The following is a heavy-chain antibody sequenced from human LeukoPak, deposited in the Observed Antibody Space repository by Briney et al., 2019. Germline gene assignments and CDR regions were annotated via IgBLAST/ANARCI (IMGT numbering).Heavy chain of an antibody. J-gene: IGHJ4*02. CDR2: INPNSGDT. D-gene: IGHD6-13*01. Sequence: GASVKDSCKASGYTFTGYYIHWVRQAPGQGLEWMGWINPNSGDTNSAQKFQGRVTMTRDMSITTAYMELTRLRSDDTAVYYCARGGPLVVYYFDYWGQGALVTVSS. CDR3: ARGGPLVVYYFDY. CDR1: GYTFTGYY. V-gene: IGHV1-2*02.